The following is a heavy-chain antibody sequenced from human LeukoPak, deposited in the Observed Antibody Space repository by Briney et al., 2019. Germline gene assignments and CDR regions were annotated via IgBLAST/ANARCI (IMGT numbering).Heavy chain of an antibody. Sequence: ASVKVSCKASGYTFTSYDINWVRQATGQGLEWMGWMNPNSGNTGYAQKFQGRVTITRNTSISTAYMELSSLRSEDTAVYYCATYTNWEDWYFDLWGRGTLVTVSS. CDR1: GYTFTSYD. D-gene: IGHD1-1*01. CDR3: ATYTNWEDWYFDL. J-gene: IGHJ2*01. V-gene: IGHV1-8*03. CDR2: MNPNSGNT.